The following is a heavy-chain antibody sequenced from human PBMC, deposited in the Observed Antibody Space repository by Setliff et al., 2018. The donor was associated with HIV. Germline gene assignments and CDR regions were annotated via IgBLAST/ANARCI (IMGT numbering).Heavy chain of an antibody. V-gene: IGHV1-69*05. CDR2: IIPLFGTA. Sequence: GASVKVSCKASGDTFSNSLVTWVRQAPGQGLEWMGGIIPLFGTANYAQKFQGRVTMTTDELMTTAYLELSSLRSEDTAVYYCARVHDGTTTGAFDIWGQGTLVTVSS. J-gene: IGHJ3*02. CDR3: ARVHDGTTTGAFDI. D-gene: IGHD3-22*01. CDR1: GDTFSNSL.